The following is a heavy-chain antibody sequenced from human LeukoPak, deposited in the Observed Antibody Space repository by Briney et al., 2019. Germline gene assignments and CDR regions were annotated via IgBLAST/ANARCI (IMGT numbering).Heavy chain of an antibody. CDR2: INPSGGST. Sequence: GASVKVSCKASGYTFTSYYMHWVRQAPGQGLEWMGIINPSGGSTSYAQKFQGRVTMTRDMSTSTVYMELSSLRSEDTAVYYCARGGSYYYDSSGYDGYWGQGTLVTVSS. V-gene: IGHV1-46*01. D-gene: IGHD3-22*01. CDR3: ARGGSYYYDSSGYDGY. J-gene: IGHJ4*02. CDR1: GYTFTSYY.